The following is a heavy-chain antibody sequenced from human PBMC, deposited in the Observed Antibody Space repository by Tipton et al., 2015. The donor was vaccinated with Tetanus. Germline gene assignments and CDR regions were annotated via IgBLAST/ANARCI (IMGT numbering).Heavy chain of an antibody. V-gene: IGHV3-21*01. CDR2: ISSSSSYI. D-gene: IGHD3-22*01. J-gene: IGHJ3*02. Sequence: SLRLSCAASGFTFSSYSMNWVRQAPGKGLEWVSSISSSSSYIYYADSVKGRFTISRDNAKNSLYLQMNSLRAEDTAVYYCARDLTYYYDSSGPNDAFDIWGQGTMVPVSS. CDR1: GFTFSSYS. CDR3: ARDLTYYYDSSGPNDAFDI.